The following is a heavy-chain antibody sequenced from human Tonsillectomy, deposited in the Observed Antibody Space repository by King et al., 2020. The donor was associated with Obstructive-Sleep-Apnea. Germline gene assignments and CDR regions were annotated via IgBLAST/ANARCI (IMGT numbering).Heavy chain of an antibody. CDR3: ARAKVYCSSSSCYPREFDP. J-gene: IGHJ5*02. V-gene: IGHV4-34*01. CDR2: INHSGST. Sequence: VQLQQWGAGLLKPSENLSLTCAVYGGSFSGYYWSWIRQPPGKGLEWIGEINHSGSTNYNPSLKSRVTISVDTSKNQFSLKLSSVTAADTAVYYCARAKVYCSSSSCYPREFDPLGQGTLVTVSS. CDR1: GGSFSGYY. D-gene: IGHD2-2*01.